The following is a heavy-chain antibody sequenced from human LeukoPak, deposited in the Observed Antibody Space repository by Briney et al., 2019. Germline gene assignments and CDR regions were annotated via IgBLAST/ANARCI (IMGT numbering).Heavy chain of an antibody. V-gene: IGHV3-23*01. CDR3: AKVQYSSGYYPIDY. CDR1: GFTFSSCA. Sequence: GGSLRLSCAASGFTFSSCAMSWVRQAPGKGLEWVSAISGSGGSTYYADSVKGRFTISRDNSKNTLYLQMNSLRAEDTAVYYCAKVQYSSGYYPIDYWGQGTLVTVSS. J-gene: IGHJ4*02. D-gene: IGHD3-22*01. CDR2: ISGSGGST.